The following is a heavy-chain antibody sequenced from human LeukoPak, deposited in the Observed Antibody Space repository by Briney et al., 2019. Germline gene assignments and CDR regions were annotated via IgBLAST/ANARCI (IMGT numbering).Heavy chain of an antibody. D-gene: IGHD4-23*01. Sequence: GGSLRLSCTASGFTFSNFGMHWVRQAPGKGLEWVAFIRYDGSNKYYADSVKGRFTISRDNSKNTLYLQMNSLRAEDTAVYYCARGTVVRLDYWGQGTLVTVSS. V-gene: IGHV3-30*02. J-gene: IGHJ4*02. CDR3: ARGTVVRLDY. CDR2: IRYDGSNK. CDR1: GFTFSNFG.